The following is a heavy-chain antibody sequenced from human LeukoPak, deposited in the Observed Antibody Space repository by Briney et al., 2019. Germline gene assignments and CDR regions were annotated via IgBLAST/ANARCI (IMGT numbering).Heavy chain of an antibody. Sequence: SETLSLTCAVYGGSFSGYYWSWIRQPPGKGLEWIGEINHSGSTNYNPSLKGRVTISVDTSKNQFSLKLSSVTAADTAVYYCARAAYDSSGYYLDYWGQGTLVTVSS. CDR1: GGSFSGYY. J-gene: IGHJ4*02. CDR2: INHSGST. CDR3: ARAAYDSSGYYLDY. D-gene: IGHD3-22*01. V-gene: IGHV4-34*01.